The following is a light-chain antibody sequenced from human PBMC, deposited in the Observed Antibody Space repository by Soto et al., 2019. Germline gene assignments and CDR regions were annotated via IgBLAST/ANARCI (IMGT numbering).Light chain of an antibody. CDR1: QTISNW. V-gene: IGKV1-5*01. CDR2: DAP. CDR3: QQFNSYST. J-gene: IGKJ1*01. Sequence: DIQMTQSPSTLSASVGDRVTITCRASQTISNWLAWYQQKPGKAPKLLIYDAPSLQSGVPSRFSGSGSGTEFTLTISSLQPDDFATYYCQQFNSYSTFGQGTKVDIK.